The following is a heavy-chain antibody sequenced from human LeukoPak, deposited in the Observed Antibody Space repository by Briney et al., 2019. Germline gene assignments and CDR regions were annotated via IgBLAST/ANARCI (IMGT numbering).Heavy chain of an antibody. CDR1: GFTFSSYA. J-gene: IGHJ6*03. D-gene: IGHD6-13*01. V-gene: IGHV3-30*04. CDR2: ISYDGSNK. Sequence: GGSLRLSCAASGFTFSSYAMHWVRQAPGKGLEWVAVISYDGSNKYYADSVKGRFTISRDNSKNTLYLQMNSLRAEGTAVYYCARESRPGGSSWYWDYYYYYMDVWGKGTTVTVSS. CDR3: ARESRPGGSSWYWDYYYYYMDV.